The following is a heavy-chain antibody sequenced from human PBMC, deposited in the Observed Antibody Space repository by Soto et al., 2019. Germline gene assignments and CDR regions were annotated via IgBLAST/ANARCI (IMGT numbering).Heavy chain of an antibody. J-gene: IGHJ5*02. D-gene: IGHD3-22*01. CDR3: ARSYYYDSSGYWSNWFDP. Sequence: PGESLKISCKGSGYSFTSYWISWVRQMPGKGLEWMGRIDPSDSYTNYSPSFQGHVTISADKSISTAYLQWSSLKASDTAMYYCARSYYYDSSGYWSNWFDPWGQGTLVTVSS. V-gene: IGHV5-10-1*01. CDR2: IDPSDSYT. CDR1: GYSFTSYW.